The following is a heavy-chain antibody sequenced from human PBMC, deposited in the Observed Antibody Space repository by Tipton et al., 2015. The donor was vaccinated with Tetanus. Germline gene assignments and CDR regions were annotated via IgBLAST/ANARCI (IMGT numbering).Heavy chain of an antibody. D-gene: IGHD4-23*01. Sequence: TLSLTCTVSRGSITSYSWSWVRQPPGKELEWIGYIFSGGRTHYNPSLKGRVTISIDTSKTHFSLRLTSVTAAGTAVYFCARGGNSPRWVAQLDYWGQGALVTVSS. CDR3: ARGGNSPRWVAQLDY. J-gene: IGHJ4*02. CDR2: IFSGGRT. CDR1: RGSITSYS. V-gene: IGHV4-59*01.